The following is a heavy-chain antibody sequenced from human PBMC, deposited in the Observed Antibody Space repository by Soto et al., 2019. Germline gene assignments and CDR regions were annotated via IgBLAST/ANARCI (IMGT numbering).Heavy chain of an antibody. CDR1: GGSITVNS. CDR2: IYSSGGT. D-gene: IGHD3-22*01. V-gene: IGHV4-4*07. Sequence: SETLSLTCTVSGGSITVNSWVWIRQPAGKGLEWVGRIYSSGGTNYNPSLKSRVTMSVDTSRNQFSLRLRSVTATDTAVYFCARDQGVVITADNWFDPWGQGTLVTVSS. CDR3: ARDQGVVITADNWFDP. J-gene: IGHJ5*02.